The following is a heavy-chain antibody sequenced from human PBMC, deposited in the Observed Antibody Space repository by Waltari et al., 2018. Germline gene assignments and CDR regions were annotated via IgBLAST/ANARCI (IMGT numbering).Heavy chain of an antibody. V-gene: IGHV4-38-2*01. CDR3: ARASPMVQGVNWFDP. CDR2: IYHSGST. CDR1: GYSISSGYY. J-gene: IGHJ5*02. Sequence: QVQLQESGPGLVKPSETLSLTCAVSGYSISSGYYWGWIRQPPGKGLEWIGSIYHSGSTYYTPSLKSRVTISVDTSKNQFSLKLSSVTAVDTAVYYCARASPMVQGVNWFDPWGQGTLVTVSS. D-gene: IGHD3-10*01.